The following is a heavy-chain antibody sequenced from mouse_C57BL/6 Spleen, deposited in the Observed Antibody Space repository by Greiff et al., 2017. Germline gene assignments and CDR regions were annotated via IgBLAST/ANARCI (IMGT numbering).Heavy chain of an antibody. D-gene: IGHD1-1*01. J-gene: IGHJ3*01. CDR3: ARALITTGGG. V-gene: IGHV1-42*01. CDR1: GYSFTGYY. Sequence: EVQLQQSGPELVKPGASVKISCKASGYSFTGYYMNWVKQSPEKSLEWIGEINPSTGGTTYNQKFKAKATLTVDKSSSTAYMQLKSLTSEDSAVYDCARALITTGGGWGQGTLVTVSA. CDR2: INPSTGGT.